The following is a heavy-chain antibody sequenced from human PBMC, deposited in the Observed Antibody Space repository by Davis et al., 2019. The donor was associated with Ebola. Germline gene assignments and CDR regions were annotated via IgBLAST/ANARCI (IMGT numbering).Heavy chain of an antibody. CDR2: ISYDGSNK. CDR1: GSTFSSYG. J-gene: IGHJ6*04. Sequence: GESLKISCAASGSTFSSYGMHWVRQAPGKGLEWVAVISYDGSNKYYADSVKGRFTISRDNSKNTLYLQMNSLRAEDTAVYYCAKTRYSSSSYYGMDVWGKGTTVTVSS. D-gene: IGHD6-13*01. CDR3: AKTRYSSSSYYGMDV. V-gene: IGHV3-30*18.